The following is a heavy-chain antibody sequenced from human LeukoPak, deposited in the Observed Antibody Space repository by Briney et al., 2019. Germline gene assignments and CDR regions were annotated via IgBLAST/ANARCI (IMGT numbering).Heavy chain of an antibody. J-gene: IGHJ4*02. V-gene: IGHV3-21*01. CDR3: AREPSGYSSGWYYFDY. D-gene: IGHD6-19*01. CDR1: GFTFSSYS. Sequence: PGGSLRLSCAASGFTFSSYSMNWVRQAPGKGLEWVSSISSSSSYIYYADSVKGRFTISRDNSKNTLYLQMNSLRAEDTAVYYCAREPSGYSSGWYYFDYWGQGTLVTVSS. CDR2: ISSSSSYI.